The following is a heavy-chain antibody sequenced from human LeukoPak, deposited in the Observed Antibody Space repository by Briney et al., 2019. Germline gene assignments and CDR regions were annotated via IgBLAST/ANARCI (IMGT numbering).Heavy chain of an antibody. J-gene: IGHJ4*02. CDR2: IHPNSGKT. CDR1: GYTFRSYE. Sequence: ASVKVSCKAPGYTFRSYEINWVRQAPGQGLEWVGWIHPNSGKTGYAQKFQGRVTMTRDTSTETAFMELSSLKFDDTAIFYCARGHYGGNRYFDIWGQGTLVTVSS. V-gene: IGHV1-8*01. CDR3: ARGHYGGNRYFDI. D-gene: IGHD4-23*01.